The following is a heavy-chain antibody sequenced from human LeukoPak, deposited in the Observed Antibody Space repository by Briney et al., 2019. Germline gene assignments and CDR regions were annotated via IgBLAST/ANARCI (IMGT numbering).Heavy chain of an antibody. D-gene: IGHD1-26*01. CDR1: GDTTSSDRYY. CDR2: IYYSGST. Sequence: SETLSLTCTISGDTTSSDRYYGGWVRQPPGKGLEWIGNIYYSGSTYYNPSLKSRVTMSVDTSKNQFFLKLNSVTAADTAVYYCARGRPYSGGYHLDYWGQGTLVTVSP. CDR3: ARGRPYSGGYHLDY. V-gene: IGHV4-39*01. J-gene: IGHJ4*02.